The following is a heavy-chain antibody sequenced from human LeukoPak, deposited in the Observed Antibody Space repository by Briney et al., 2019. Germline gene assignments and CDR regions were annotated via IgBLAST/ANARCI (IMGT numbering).Heavy chain of an antibody. D-gene: IGHD2/OR15-2a*01. J-gene: IGHJ4*02. V-gene: IGHV3-20*01. CDR2: INWSGRDT. Sequence: GGSLRLSCAASGFTFDDYGMSWVRQAPGKGLEWVSCINWSGRDTNHADSVKGRFTISRDTAKKSLQLQMNSLRAKDTALYHCPKYFVGQMAPFAYWSQGTLVTVSS. CDR1: GFTFDDYG. CDR3: PKYFVGQMAPFAY.